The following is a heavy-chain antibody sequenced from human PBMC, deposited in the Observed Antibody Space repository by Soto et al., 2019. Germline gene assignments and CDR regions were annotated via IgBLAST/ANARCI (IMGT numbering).Heavy chain of an antibody. Sequence: QVQLQESGPGLVKPSETLSLTCSVSGGSVSSGNYYWSWIRQPPGKGLEWIGYVYYSGNTNYNPSLRGRLTVLLDTSRNQFSLKLSPVTAADTAVYYCARTYARSTSAYYYGLDVWGQGTTVTVSS. CDR1: GGSVSSGNYY. D-gene: IGHD2-2*01. J-gene: IGHJ6*02. CDR3: ARTYARSTSAYYYGLDV. V-gene: IGHV4-61*01. CDR2: VYYSGNT.